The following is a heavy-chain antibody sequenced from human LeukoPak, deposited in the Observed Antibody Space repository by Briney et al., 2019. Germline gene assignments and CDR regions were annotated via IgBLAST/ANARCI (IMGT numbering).Heavy chain of an antibody. V-gene: IGHV3-48*01. J-gene: IGHJ4*02. D-gene: IGHD3-22*01. CDR2: ISSSSSTI. CDR1: GFIFSNYN. Sequence: GGSLRRSCAASGFIFSNYNMNWVRQAPGKGLEWVSYISSSSSTIYYADSVKGRFTISRDNAKNSLYLQMNSLRAEDTAVYYCAREFSSGSSRFDYWGQGTLVTVSS. CDR3: AREFSSGSSRFDY.